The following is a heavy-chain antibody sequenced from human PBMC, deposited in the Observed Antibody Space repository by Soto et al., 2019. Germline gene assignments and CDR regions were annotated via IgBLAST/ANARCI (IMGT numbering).Heavy chain of an antibody. CDR3: TTDDVDYYGMDV. Sequence: PGGSLRLSCAASGLTFSYAWMTWVRQAPGKGLEWVGRIKNKIDGGTTDYAAPVKGRFSIPRDDSKNTLYLEMNSLKTEDTAVYYCTTDDVDYYGMDVWGQGTTVTVSS. J-gene: IGHJ6*02. CDR2: IKNKIDGGTT. V-gene: IGHV3-15*01. CDR1: GLTFSYAW.